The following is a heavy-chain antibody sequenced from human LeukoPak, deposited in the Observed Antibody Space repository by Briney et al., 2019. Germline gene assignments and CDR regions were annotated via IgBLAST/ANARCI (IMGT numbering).Heavy chain of an antibody. CDR3: ASDYYDSSGYTDY. Sequence: SETLSLTCTVSGGAISSYYWSWIRQPPGKGLEWIGYIYHSGSTYYNPSLKSRVTISVDRSKNQSSLKLSSVTAADTAVYYCASDYYDSSGYTDYWGQGTLVTVSS. V-gene: IGHV4-59*12. J-gene: IGHJ4*02. CDR2: IYHSGST. CDR1: GGAISSYY. D-gene: IGHD3-22*01.